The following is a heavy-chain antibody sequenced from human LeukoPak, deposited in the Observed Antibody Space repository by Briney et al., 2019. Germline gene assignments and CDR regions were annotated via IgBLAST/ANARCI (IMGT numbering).Heavy chain of an antibody. V-gene: IGHV4-34*01. CDR2: INHSGST. J-gene: IGHJ6*04. D-gene: IGHD2-15*01. CDR3: ATSGGSSQLDV. CDR1: GGSFSGYY. Sequence: PSETLSLTCAVYGGSFSGYYWSWLRQPPGKGLEWIGEINHSGSTNYNPSLKSRVTISVDTSKNRFSLKLSSVTTADTAVYYCATSGGSSQLDVWGKGTTVTVSS.